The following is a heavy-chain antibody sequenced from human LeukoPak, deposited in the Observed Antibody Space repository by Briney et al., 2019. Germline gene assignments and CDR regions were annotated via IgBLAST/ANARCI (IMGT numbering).Heavy chain of an antibody. D-gene: IGHD3-10*01. Sequence: GGSLRLSCAASEFTFSTYSMNWVRQAPGKGLEWISFISSSSSTIYYADSVKGRFTVSRDNSKNTLYLQMNSLRAEDTAVYYCAIYGSGSYGMAHFDYWGQGTLVTVSS. CDR2: ISSSSSTI. V-gene: IGHV3-48*01. CDR1: EFTFSTYS. J-gene: IGHJ4*02. CDR3: AIYGSGSYGMAHFDY.